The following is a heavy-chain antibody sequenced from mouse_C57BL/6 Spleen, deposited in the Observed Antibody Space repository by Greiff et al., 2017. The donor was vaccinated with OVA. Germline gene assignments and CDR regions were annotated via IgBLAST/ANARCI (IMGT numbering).Heavy chain of an antibody. Sequence: EVQGVESGEGLVKPGGSLKLSCAASGFTFSSYAMSWVRQTPEKRLEWVAYISSGGDYIYYADTVKGRFTISRDNARNTLYLQMSSLKSEDTAMYYCTRESVYYYGSSYGWYFDVWGTGATVTVSS. V-gene: IGHV5-9-1*02. J-gene: IGHJ1*03. CDR3: TRESVYYYGSSYGWYFDV. CDR2: ISSGGDYI. CDR1: GFTFSSYA. D-gene: IGHD1-1*01.